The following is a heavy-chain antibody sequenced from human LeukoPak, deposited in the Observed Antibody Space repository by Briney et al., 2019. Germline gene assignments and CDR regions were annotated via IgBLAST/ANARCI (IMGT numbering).Heavy chain of an antibody. CDR2: ISSSSSYI. CDR3: ARYYYDSSGYYYVDY. Sequence: PGGSLRLSCAASGFTFSAYNMNWVRQAPGKGLEWVSSISSSSSYIYYADSVKGRFTISRDNAKNSLYLQMNSLRAEDTAVYYCARYYYDSSGYYYVDYWGQGTLVTVSS. CDR1: GFTFSAYN. D-gene: IGHD3-22*01. V-gene: IGHV3-21*01. J-gene: IGHJ4*02.